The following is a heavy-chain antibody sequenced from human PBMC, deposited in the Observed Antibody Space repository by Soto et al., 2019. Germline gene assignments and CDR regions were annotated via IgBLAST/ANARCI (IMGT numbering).Heavy chain of an antibody. Sequence: GGSLRLSCAASGFTFSSYSMNWVRQAPGKGLEWVSYISSSSSTIYYADSVKGRFTISRDNAKNSLYLQMNSLRDEDTAVYYCARVPSYYYDSSGYYLDYWGQGTLVTVSS. J-gene: IGHJ4*02. CDR3: ARVPSYYYDSSGYYLDY. D-gene: IGHD3-22*01. CDR1: GFTFSSYS. CDR2: ISSSSSTI. V-gene: IGHV3-48*02.